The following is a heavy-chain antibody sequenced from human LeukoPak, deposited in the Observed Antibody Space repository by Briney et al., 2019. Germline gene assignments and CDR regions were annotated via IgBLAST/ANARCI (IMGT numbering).Heavy chain of an antibody. CDR2: ISAYNGNT. Sequence: VASVKVSCKASGYTFTSYGISWVRQAPGQGLEWMGWISAYNGNTNYAQKFQGRVTITADESTSTGYMELSSLRSEDTAVYYCARVPRHANNWNDHYYYYYYMDVWGKGTTVTISS. V-gene: IGHV1-18*01. CDR1: GYTFTSYG. J-gene: IGHJ6*03. CDR3: ARVPRHANNWNDHYYYYYYMDV. D-gene: IGHD1-20*01.